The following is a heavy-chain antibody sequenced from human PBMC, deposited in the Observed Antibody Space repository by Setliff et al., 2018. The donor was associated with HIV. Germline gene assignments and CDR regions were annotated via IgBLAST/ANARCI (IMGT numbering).Heavy chain of an antibody. V-gene: IGHV4-61*02. Sequence: SETLSLTCTISGGSLDSGNFYWSWIRQPAGKGLEWIGRVSPSGSSNYSPSLKSRVTISIDTSKQFSLNVRSLTAADAAVYYCTRDTGYILSGYRPHWYFDLWGRGTLVTVSS. CDR3: TRDTGYILSGYRPHWYFDL. CDR1: GGSLDSGNFY. CDR2: VSPSGSS. J-gene: IGHJ2*01. D-gene: IGHD3-9*01.